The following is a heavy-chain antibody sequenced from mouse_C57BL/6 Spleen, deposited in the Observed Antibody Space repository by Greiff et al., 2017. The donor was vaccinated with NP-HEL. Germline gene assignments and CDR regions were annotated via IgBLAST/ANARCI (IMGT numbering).Heavy chain of an antibody. V-gene: IGHV1-18*01. J-gene: IGHJ3*01. Sequence: VQLQQSGPELVKPGASVKIPCKASGYTFTDYNMDWVKQSHGKSLEWIGDINPNNGGTIYNQKFKGKATLTVDKSSSTAYMELRSLTSEDTAVYYCARTGSSFAWSAYWGQGTLVTVSA. CDR3: ARTGSSFAWSAY. D-gene: IGHD1-1*01. CDR1: GYTFTDYN. CDR2: INPNNGGT.